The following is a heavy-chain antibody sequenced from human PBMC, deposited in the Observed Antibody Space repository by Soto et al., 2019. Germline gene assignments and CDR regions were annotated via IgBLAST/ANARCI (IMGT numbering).Heavy chain of an antibody. CDR1: GFTFSSYD. CDR3: ARAYKRGHFDY. Sequence: LRLSCAASGFTFSSYDMHWVRQATGKGLEWVSAIGTAGDTYYPGSVKGRFTISRENAKNSLYLQMNSLRAGDTAVYYCARAYKRGHFDYWGQGTLVTVSS. CDR2: IGTAGDT. D-gene: IGHD1-20*01. J-gene: IGHJ4*02. V-gene: IGHV3-13*01.